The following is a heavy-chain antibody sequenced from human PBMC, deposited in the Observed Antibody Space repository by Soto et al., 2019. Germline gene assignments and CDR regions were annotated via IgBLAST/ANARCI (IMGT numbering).Heavy chain of an antibody. D-gene: IGHD2-2*03. Sequence: SETLSLTCSVSGGSISSIDYFWSWIRQPPGRGLEWIGFIYHTGTTYYNPSLRSRVTISIDTSKSQFSMKLNSVTAADTAVYYSARVMDAMQNWLDHWGQGTLVTVSS. CDR2: IYHTGTT. CDR3: ARVMDAMQNWLDH. J-gene: IGHJ5*02. V-gene: IGHV4-30-4*01. CDR1: GGSISSIDYF.